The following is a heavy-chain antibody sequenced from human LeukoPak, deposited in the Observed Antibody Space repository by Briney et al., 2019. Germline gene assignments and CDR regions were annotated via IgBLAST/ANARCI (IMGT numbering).Heavy chain of an antibody. D-gene: IGHD1-26*01. CDR3: ARVRIVGSTYDAFDI. V-gene: IGHV3-30-3*01. CDR1: GFTFSTYA. Sequence: GRSLRPSCAASGFTFSTYAMHWVRQAPGKGLEWVAVISYDGTTKYHADSVKGRFTISRDNSKNTLYLQMNTLRAEDTAVYYCARVRIVGSTYDAFDIWGQGTMVTVSS. CDR2: ISYDGTTK. J-gene: IGHJ3*02.